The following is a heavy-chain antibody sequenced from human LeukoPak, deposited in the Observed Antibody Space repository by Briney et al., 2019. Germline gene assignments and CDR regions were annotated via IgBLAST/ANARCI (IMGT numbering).Heavy chain of an antibody. CDR1: GASISNYY. V-gene: IGHV4-59*01. D-gene: IGHD3-10*01. CDR3: ARVSYGSGSYYEDY. J-gene: IGHJ4*02. Sequence: SETLSLTCAVSGASISNYYWSWIRQPPGKGLEWLGYIYYSGGTNYNPSLKSRVTISVDTSKNQFSLKLSSVTAADTAVYYCARVSYGSGSYYEDYWGQGTLVTVSS. CDR2: IYYSGGT.